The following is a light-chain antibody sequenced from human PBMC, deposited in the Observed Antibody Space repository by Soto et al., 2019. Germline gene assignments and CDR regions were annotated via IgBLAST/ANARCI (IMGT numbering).Light chain of an antibody. J-gene: IGKJ4*01. CDR3: QQLNSYPLT. Sequence: DIQLTQSPSFLSASVGDRVTITCRASHGISNYLAWYQKKPGKAPKLLIYAASTLHRGVSSRFSGSGSGTEFSLTISSLQPEDFATDYCQQLNSYPLTCGGGTKVEIK. CDR1: HGISNY. V-gene: IGKV1-9*01. CDR2: AAS.